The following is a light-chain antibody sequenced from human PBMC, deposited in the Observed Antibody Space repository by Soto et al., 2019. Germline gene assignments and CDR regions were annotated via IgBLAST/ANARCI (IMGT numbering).Light chain of an antibody. CDR1: SSDIGGYNA. CDR3: NSFRVSHLYV. J-gene: IGLJ1*01. Sequence: QSVLTQPASVSGSPGQTITISCTGTSSDIGGYNAVSWYQHHPGKAHKLIIYEVTHRPSGVSDLLSASKSGNTASLTISGLQAEDEADYYCNSFRVSHLYVFGTGTKVTVL. CDR2: EVT. V-gene: IGLV2-14*01.